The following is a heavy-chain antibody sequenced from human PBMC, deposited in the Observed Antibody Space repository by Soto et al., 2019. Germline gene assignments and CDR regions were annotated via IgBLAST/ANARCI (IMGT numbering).Heavy chain of an antibody. CDR1: GGSVSSGSYY. J-gene: IGHJ4*02. D-gene: IGHD3-22*01. Sequence: SETLSLTCTVSGGSVSSGSYYWSWIRQPPGKGLEWIGYIYYSGSTNYNPSLKSRVTISVDTSKNQFSLKLSSVTAADTALYYCATYYYDSSGYPSFDYWGQGTLVTVSS. CDR2: IYYSGST. CDR3: ATYYYDSSGYPSFDY. V-gene: IGHV4-61*01.